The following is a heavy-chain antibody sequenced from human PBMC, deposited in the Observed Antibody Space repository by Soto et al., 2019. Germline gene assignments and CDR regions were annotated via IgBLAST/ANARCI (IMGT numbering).Heavy chain of an antibody. CDR1: GFTFSSYE. Sequence: LRLSCAASGFTFSSYEMNWVRQAPGKGLEWVSYISSSGSTIYYADSVKGRFTISRDNAKNSLYLQMNSLRAEDTAVYYCARVLASYSSSWYVSSEVYYYYGMDVWGQGTTVTVSS. CDR3: ARVLASYSSSWYVSSEVYYYYGMDV. V-gene: IGHV3-48*03. CDR2: ISSSGSTI. J-gene: IGHJ6*02. D-gene: IGHD6-13*01.